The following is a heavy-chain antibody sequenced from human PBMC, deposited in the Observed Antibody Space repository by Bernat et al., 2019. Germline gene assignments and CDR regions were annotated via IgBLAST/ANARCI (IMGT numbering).Heavy chain of an antibody. CDR1: GFSLSNARMG. CDR2: IFSNDEK. CDR3: ARIPALDYDFYYYMDV. J-gene: IGHJ6*03. Sequence: QVTLKESGPVLVKPTETITLTCTVSGFSLSNARMGVSWIRQPPGKALEWLAHIFSNDEKSYSTSLKSRLTISKDTSKSQVVLTMTNMDPVDTATYYCARIPALDYDFYYYMDVWGKGTTVTVSS. V-gene: IGHV2-26*01.